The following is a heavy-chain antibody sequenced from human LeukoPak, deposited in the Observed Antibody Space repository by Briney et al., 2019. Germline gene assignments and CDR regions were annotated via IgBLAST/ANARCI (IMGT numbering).Heavy chain of an antibody. J-gene: IGHJ5*02. CDR1: GFTFSSYS. CDR2: ISSSSSYI. V-gene: IGHV3-21*01. D-gene: IGHD6-19*01. CDR3: ARAQAVAGWFDP. Sequence: GGSLRLSCAASGFTFSSYSMNWVRQAPGKGLEWVSSISSSSSYIYYADSVKGRFTISRDNAKNSLYLQMNSLRAEDTAVYYCARAQAVAGWFDPWGQGTLVTVPS.